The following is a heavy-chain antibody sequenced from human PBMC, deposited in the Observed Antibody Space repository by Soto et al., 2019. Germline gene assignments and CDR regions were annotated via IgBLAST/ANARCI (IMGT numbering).Heavy chain of an antibody. CDR2: VYFSGNT. CDR3: GSVRPSGYVLS. J-gene: IGHJ5*02. D-gene: IGHD6-25*01. V-gene: IGHV4-59*01. Sequence: QVQLQESGPGLVKPSETQSLTCTVSGGSLSSNYWTWIRQSPGKGLEWIGYVYFSGNTNYNPSLKSRVTISIDTSKNQFSLRLASVTAADTAFYYCGSVRPSGYVLSWGQGTLVTVSS. CDR1: GGSLSSNY.